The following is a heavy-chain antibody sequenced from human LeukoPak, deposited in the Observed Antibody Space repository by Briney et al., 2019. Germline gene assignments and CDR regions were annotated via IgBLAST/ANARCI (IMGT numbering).Heavy chain of an antibody. CDR2: INPSGGST. D-gene: IGHD3-10*01. Sequence: ASVKVSCKASGYTFTSYYMHWVRQAPGQGLEWMGIINPSGGSTSYARKFQGRVTMTRDTSTSTVYMEPSSLRSEDTAVYYCAREGFGALDYWGQGTLVTVSS. V-gene: IGHV1-46*01. CDR1: GYTFTSYY. CDR3: AREGFGALDY. J-gene: IGHJ4*02.